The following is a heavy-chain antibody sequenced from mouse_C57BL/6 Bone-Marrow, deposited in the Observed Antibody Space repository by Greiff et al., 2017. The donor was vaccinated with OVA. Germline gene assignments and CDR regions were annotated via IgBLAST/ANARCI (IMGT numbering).Heavy chain of an antibody. V-gene: IGHV5-15*01. J-gene: IGHJ1*03. CDR3: ARRGEITTVAEGGYFDV. CDR1: GFTFSDYG. CDR2: ISNLAYSI. D-gene: IGHD1-1*01. Sequence: EVMLVESGGGLVQPGGSLKLSCAASGFTFSDYGMAWVRQAPRKGPEWVAFISNLAYSIYYADPVPGRFPIPRENAKNTLYLEMSSLRSEDTAMYYCARRGEITTVAEGGYFDVWGTGTTVTVSS.